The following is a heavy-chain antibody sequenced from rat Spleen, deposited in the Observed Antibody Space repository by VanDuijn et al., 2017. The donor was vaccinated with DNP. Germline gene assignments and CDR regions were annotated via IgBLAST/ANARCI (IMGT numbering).Heavy chain of an antibody. CDR1: GFTFSDYY. J-gene: IGHJ4*01. D-gene: IGHD1-2*01. CDR2: ISSDGSHT. CDR3: TTHGSIATISTGAMDV. V-gene: IGHV5-20*01. Sequence: EVKLVESGGGLVQPGRSLKLSCAGSGFTFSDYYMAWVRQTPTKGLDWVASISSDGSHTYYRDFVTGRFTISRDNAKSTLYLQMDSLRSEDTATYYCTTHGSIATISTGAMDVWGQGTSVTVSS.